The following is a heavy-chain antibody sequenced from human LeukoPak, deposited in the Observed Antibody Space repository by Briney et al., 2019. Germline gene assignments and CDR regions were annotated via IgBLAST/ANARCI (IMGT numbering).Heavy chain of an antibody. CDR1: GGSMSSYY. CDR3: AREERLYSSSWYPRPYYYYMDV. Sequence: PSETLSLTCSVSGGSMSSYYWSWIRQHAGKGLEWIGRIYTSGSTNYNPSLKSRVTMSVDTSKNQFSLKLTSVTAADTAVYYCAREERLYSSSWYPRPYYYYMDVWGKGTTVTVSS. D-gene: IGHD6-13*01. V-gene: IGHV4-4*07. J-gene: IGHJ6*03. CDR2: IYTSGST.